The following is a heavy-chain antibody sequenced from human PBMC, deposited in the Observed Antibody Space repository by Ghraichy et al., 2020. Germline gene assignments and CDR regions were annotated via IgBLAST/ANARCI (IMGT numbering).Heavy chain of an antibody. D-gene: IGHD1-20*01. CDR2: IYYSGST. J-gene: IGHJ4*02. CDR3: AVTYNWNDGFDY. CDR1: GGSISSYY. V-gene: IGHV4-59*08. Sequence: SETLSLTCTVSGGSISSYYWSWIRQPPGKGLEWIGYIYYSGSTNYNPSLKSRVTISVDTSKNQFSLKLSSVTAADTAVYYCAVTYNWNDGFDYWGQGTLVTVSS.